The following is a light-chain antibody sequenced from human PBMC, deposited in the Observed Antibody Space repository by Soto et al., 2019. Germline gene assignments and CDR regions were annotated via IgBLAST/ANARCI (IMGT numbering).Light chain of an antibody. V-gene: IGLV2-14*01. CDR3: SSQTASATVL. CDR2: EVS. CDR1: SSDVGAYNF. Sequence: QSALTQPASVSESPGQSITISCTGTSSDVGAYNFVSWYQQFPGKAPKLMIYEVSNRPSGVSDRFSGSKSGNTASLIISGLRPEDEADYYCSSQTASATVLFGGGTKVTVL. J-gene: IGLJ2*01.